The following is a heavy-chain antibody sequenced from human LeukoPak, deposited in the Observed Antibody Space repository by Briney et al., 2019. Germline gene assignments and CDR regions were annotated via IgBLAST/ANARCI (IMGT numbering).Heavy chain of an antibody. CDR1: GYTFTSYD. CDR2: MNPNSGNT. D-gene: IGHD3-9*01. Sequence: ASVKVSCKASGYTFTSYDINWVRQATGQGLEWMGWMNPNSGNTGYAQKFQGRVTITRNTSISTAYMELSSLRSEDTAVYYCARGTSEVLRYFDWLPTEPRELDYWGQGTLVTVSS. V-gene: IGHV1-8*03. CDR3: ARGTSEVLRYFDWLPTEPRELDY. J-gene: IGHJ4*02.